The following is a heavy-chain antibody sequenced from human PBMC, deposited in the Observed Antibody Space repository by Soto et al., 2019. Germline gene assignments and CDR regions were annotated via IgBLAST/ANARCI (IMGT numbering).Heavy chain of an antibody. CDR1: RYTLTELS. Sequence: VSGKVSCKYSRYTLTELSMHLFRHSPGKGLEWMGGFDPEDGETIYAQKFQGRVTMTEDTSTDTAYMELSSPRSEDTAVYYCATGDTAMVTPLDYWGQGTLVTVSS. CDR3: ATGDTAMVTPLDY. J-gene: IGHJ4*02. V-gene: IGHV1-24*01. D-gene: IGHD5-18*01. CDR2: FDPEDGET.